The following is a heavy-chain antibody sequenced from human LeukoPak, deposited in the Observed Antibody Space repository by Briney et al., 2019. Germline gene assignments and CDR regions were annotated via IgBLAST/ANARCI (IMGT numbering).Heavy chain of an antibody. V-gene: IGHV3-11*06. Sequence: GRFTISRDNAKNSLYLQMNSLRAEDTAVYYCARDLEGSDSNGYYPHYFDYWGQGTLVTVSS. D-gene: IGHD3-22*01. J-gene: IGHJ4*02. CDR3: ARDLEGSDSNGYYPHYFDY.